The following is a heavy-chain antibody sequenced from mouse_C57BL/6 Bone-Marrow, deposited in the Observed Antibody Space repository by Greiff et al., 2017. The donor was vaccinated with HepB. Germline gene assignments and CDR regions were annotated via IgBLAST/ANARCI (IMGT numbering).Heavy chain of an antibody. CDR1: GYTFTSYW. D-gene: IGHD3-3*01. CDR2: IDPSDSYT. CDR3: ARAKGLPAWFAY. V-gene: IGHV1-50*01. Sequence: QVQLQQPGAELVKPGASVKLSCKASGYTFTSYWMQWVKQRPGQGLEWIGEIDPSDSYTNSNQKFKGKATLTVDTSSSTAYMQLSSLTSEDSAVYYCARAKGLPAWFAYWGQGTLVTVSA. J-gene: IGHJ3*01.